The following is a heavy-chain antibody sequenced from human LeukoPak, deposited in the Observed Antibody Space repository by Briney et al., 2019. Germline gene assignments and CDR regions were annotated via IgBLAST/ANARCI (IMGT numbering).Heavy chain of an antibody. D-gene: IGHD6-13*01. J-gene: IGHJ6*03. CDR3: AREHVAAGTGFMDV. V-gene: IGHV3-53*01. Sequence: GGSLRLSCAASGFTVSSDYMSWVRQAPGKGLEWVSGIYAGGGTQFADSVKGRFSISRDNSKNTLYLQMTSLRVEDTAVYYCAREHVAAGTGFMDVWGKGTTVTVSS. CDR1: GFTVSSDY. CDR2: IYAGGGT.